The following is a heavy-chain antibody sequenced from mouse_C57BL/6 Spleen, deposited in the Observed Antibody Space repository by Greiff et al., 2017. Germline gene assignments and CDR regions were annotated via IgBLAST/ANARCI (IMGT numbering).Heavy chain of an antibody. Sequence: QVQLQQPGAELVKPGASVKLSCKASGSTFTSYWMHWVKQRTGKGLEWIGMFHTNSGSTNYNEKFKSKATLTVDKSYSTAYTQLSSLTSVDFAVYYCSRATGTDYWGQGTTLTVSA. V-gene: IGHV1-64*01. D-gene: IGHD4-1*01. CDR2: FHTNSGST. J-gene: IGHJ2*01. CDR1: GSTFTSYW. CDR3: SRATGTDY.